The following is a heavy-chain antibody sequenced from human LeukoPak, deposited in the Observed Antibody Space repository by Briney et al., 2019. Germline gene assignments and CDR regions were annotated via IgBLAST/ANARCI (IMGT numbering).Heavy chain of an antibody. CDR2: INPSGGST. V-gene: IGHV1-46*01. Sequence: ASVKVSCKASGYTFTDYCMHWVRQAPGQGLEWMGIINPSGGSTSYAQKFQGRVTMTRDTSTSTVYMELSSLRSEDTAVYYCARESVLGYNSVYYFDYWGQGTLVTVSS. CDR1: GYTFTDYC. J-gene: IGHJ4*02. CDR3: ARESVLGYNSVYYFDY. D-gene: IGHD5-24*01.